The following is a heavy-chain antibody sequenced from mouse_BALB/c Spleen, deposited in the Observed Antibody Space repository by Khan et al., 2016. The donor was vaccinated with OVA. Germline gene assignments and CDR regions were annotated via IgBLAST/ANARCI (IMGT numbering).Heavy chain of an antibody. CDR1: GFTFGTYA. V-gene: IGHV5-9-3*01. D-gene: IGHD2-1*01. Sequence: EVKLVESGGGLVKPGGSLKLSCAASGFTFGTYAMSWVRQTPEKRLEWVASISSDGDYTYYPDNVTGRFTISRDNAKNTLYLQMSSLRSEDTAIYYCARSPYGNFAYWGQGTLVTVSA. CDR2: ISSDGDYT. J-gene: IGHJ3*01. CDR3: ARSPYGNFAY.